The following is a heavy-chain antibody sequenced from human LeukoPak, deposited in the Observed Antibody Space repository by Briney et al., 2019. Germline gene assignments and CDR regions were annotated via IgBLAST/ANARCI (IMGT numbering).Heavy chain of an antibody. CDR2: ISGSGGGT. CDR3: ATNMIHDYINHIFWGPGALDV. Sequence: GVSLRLSCAASGFIFRSYAMGWVRQAPGKGLELVSAISGSGGGTYYADSVKGRFTISRDNFKNSLYVQMNSLRVEDTAIYYCATNMIHDYINHIFWGPGALDVWGQGTVVTVSS. J-gene: IGHJ3*01. CDR1: GFIFRSYA. D-gene: IGHD4-11*01. V-gene: IGHV3-23*01.